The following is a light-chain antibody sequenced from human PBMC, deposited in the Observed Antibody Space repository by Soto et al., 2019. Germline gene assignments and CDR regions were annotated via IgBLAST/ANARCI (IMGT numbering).Light chain of an antibody. Sequence: EIVLTQSPGTLSLSPGARATLSCRASQSVSSSYLAWYQQKPGQAPRLLFYGASNRATGIPDRFSGSGSGTDFTLTISRLEPEDFAVYYCQHYGTSFGGGTKVEI. J-gene: IGKJ4*01. CDR1: QSVSSSY. CDR2: GAS. CDR3: QHYGTS. V-gene: IGKV3-20*01.